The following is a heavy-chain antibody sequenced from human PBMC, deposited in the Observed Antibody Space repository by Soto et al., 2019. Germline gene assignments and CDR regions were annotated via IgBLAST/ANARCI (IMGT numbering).Heavy chain of an antibody. J-gene: IGHJ6*02. CDR1: GFTFSSYS. Sequence: GGSLRLSCAASGFTFSSYSMNWVRQAPGKGLEWVSYISSSSSTIYYADSVKGRFTISRDNAKNSLYLQMNSLRDEDTAVYYCARDKSTLMKGSGHSYYYYYGMDVWGQGTTVTVSS. V-gene: IGHV3-48*02. CDR2: ISSSSSTI. CDR3: ARDKSTLMKGSGHSYYYYYGMDV. D-gene: IGHD3-10*01.